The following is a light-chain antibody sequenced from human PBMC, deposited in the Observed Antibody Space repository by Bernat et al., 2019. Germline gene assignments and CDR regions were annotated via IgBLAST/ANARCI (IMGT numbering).Light chain of an antibody. CDR2: GSS. J-gene: IGLJ2*01. V-gene: IGLV1-40*01. CDR3: QSYDSNLSGSV. CDR1: RSNIGAGHD. Sequence: QSVLTQPPAVSGAPGQRVTISCTGSRSNIGAGHDVHWYQQLPGTAPKLLIYGSSNRPSGVPRRFSASKSGTSASLVITGLQAEDEADYYCQSYDSNLSGSVFGGGTKLTVL.